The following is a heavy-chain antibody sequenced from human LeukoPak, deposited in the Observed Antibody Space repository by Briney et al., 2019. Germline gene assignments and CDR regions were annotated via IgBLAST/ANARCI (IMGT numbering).Heavy chain of an antibody. CDR2: IYSSGST. J-gene: IGHJ4*02. CDR1: GGSLSSGDYY. V-gene: IGHV4-61*08. CDR3: ARAYYYGSGSYGLDY. Sequence: PSETLSLTCTVSGGSLSSGDYYWRWIRQPPGKGLEWIGYIYSSGSTNYNPSLKSRLTISVDASKNQFSLKLTSVTAADTAVYYCARAYYYGSGSYGLDYWGQGTLVTVSS. D-gene: IGHD3-10*01.